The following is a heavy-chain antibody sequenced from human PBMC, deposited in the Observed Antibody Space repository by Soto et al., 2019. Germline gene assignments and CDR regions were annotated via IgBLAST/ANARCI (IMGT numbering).Heavy chain of an antibody. CDR1: GGTFSSYA. V-gene: IGHV1-69*01. CDR3: ARDVYSSSIRAFRHHWFDP. Sequence: QVQLVQSGAEVKKPGSSVKVSCKASGGTFSSYAISWVRQDPGKGLEWMGGITPIFGTANYAQQFQGRVTIAAYESTRTTYMELSSLRSEDTAVDYCARDVYSSSIRAFRHHWFDPWGQGTLVTVSS. D-gene: IGHD6-6*01. CDR2: ITPIFGTA. J-gene: IGHJ5*02.